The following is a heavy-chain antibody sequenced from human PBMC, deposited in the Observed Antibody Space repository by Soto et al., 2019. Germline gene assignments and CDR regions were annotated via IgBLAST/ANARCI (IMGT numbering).Heavy chain of an antibody. D-gene: IGHD2-15*01. CDR1: GFTFSDHY. V-gene: IGHV3-72*01. CDR2: TRNKANSYTT. J-gene: IGHJ6*02. CDR3: VVVAATHRDYYYYGMDV. Sequence: GGSLRLSCAASGFTFSDHYMDWVRQAPGKGLEWVGRTRNKANSYTTEYAASVKGRFTISRDDSKNSLYLQMNSLKTEDTAVYYCVVVAATHRDYYYYGMDVWGQGTLVTVSS.